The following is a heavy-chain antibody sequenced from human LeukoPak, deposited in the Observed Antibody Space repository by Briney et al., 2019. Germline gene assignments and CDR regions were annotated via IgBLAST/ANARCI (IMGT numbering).Heavy chain of an antibody. CDR2: ISGSGGST. CDR1: GFTFGSYA. V-gene: IGHV3-23*01. J-gene: IGHJ4*02. CDR3: AKFGYYYGSGSYYNPLDY. D-gene: IGHD3-10*01. Sequence: GGSLRLSCAASGFTFGSYAMSWVRQAPGKGLEWVSAISGSGGSTYYADSAKGRFTISRDNSKNTLYLQMNSLRAEDTAVYYCAKFGYYYGSGSYYNPLDYWGQGTLVTVSS.